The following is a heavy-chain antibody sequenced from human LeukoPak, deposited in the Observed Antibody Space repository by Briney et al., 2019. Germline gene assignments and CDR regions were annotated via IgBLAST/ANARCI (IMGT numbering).Heavy chain of an antibody. CDR3: ARQGGIAAAGMYYFDY. D-gene: IGHD6-13*01. CDR1: GGSISSSSYY. CDR2: IYYSGST. V-gene: IGHV4-39*01. Sequence: SKTLSLTCTVSGGSISSSSYYWGWIRQPPGKGLEWIGSIYYSGSTYYNPSLKSRVTISVDTSKNQFSLKLSSVTAADTAVYYCARQGGIAAAGMYYFDYWGQGTLVTVSS. J-gene: IGHJ4*02.